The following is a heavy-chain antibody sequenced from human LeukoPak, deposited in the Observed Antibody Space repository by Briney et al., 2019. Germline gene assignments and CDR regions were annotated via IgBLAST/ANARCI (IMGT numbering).Heavy chain of an antibody. Sequence: ASVKVSCKVSGYTLTELSMHWVRQAPGKGLEWMGGFDPEDGETIYAQKFQGRVTMTEDTSTDTAYMELSSLRSEDTAVYYCARGPHSSGWPQQYYWGQGTLVTVSS. CDR3: ARGPHSSGWPQQYY. D-gene: IGHD6-19*01. CDR2: FDPEDGET. V-gene: IGHV1-24*01. CDR1: GYTLTELS. J-gene: IGHJ4*02.